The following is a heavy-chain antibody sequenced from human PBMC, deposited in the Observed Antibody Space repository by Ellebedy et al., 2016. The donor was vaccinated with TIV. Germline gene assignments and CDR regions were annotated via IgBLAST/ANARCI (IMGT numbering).Heavy chain of an antibody. CDR1: GFTFSTYA. V-gene: IGHV3-23*01. CDR3: AHWSDDAYDI. Sequence: GGSLRLSXKVSGFTFSTYAMTWVRQDPGKGLEWVSSTSASGGSTYYADSVKGRFTISRDNSRNALYLQMNSLRADDTAIYYCAHWSDDAYDIWGQGTMVTVSS. CDR2: TSASGGST. J-gene: IGHJ3*02.